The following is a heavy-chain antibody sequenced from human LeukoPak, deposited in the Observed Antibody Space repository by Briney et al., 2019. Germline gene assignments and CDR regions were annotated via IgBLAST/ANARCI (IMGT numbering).Heavy chain of an antibody. V-gene: IGHV4-39*07. CDR2: IYYTGST. D-gene: IGHD3-10*01. Sequence: SETLSLTCTVSGGSISTSSYYWGWIRQPPGKGLEWIGSIYYTGSTYYSPSLKSRVTISLDTSKNQFSLKLSSVTAADTAVYYCARGRSSMVRGYYYYYMDVWGKGTTVTISS. J-gene: IGHJ6*03. CDR3: ARGRSSMVRGYYYYYMDV. CDR1: GGSISTSSYY.